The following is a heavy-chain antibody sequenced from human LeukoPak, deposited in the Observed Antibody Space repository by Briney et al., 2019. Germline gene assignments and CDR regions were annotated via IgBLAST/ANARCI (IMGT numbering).Heavy chain of an antibody. J-gene: IGHJ4*02. CDR1: VYTFTGYY. Sequence: ASVQVSCTASVYTFTGYYMHWVRQAAGQGREGMGWINPNSGGTNYAQKFQGRVNMTRDTSISTAYMELSRLRSDDTAVYYCASGGYDYDSSGYYQAGSDYFDYWGQGTLVTVSS. CDR3: ASGGYDYDSSGYYQAGSDYFDY. CDR2: INPNSGGT. D-gene: IGHD3-22*01. V-gene: IGHV1-2*02.